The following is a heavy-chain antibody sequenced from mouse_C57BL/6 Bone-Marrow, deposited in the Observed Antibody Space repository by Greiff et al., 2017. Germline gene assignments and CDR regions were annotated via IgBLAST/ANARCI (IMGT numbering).Heavy chain of an antibody. D-gene: IGHD2-5*01. CDR2: IYIGNGYT. V-gene: IGHV1-58*01. CDR1: GYTFTSYG. J-gene: IGHJ4*01. Sequence: EVQLQQSGAELVRPGSSVKMSCKTSGYTFTSYGINWVKQRPGQGLEWIGYIYIGNGYTEYNEKFKGKATLTSDTSSSTAYMQRSSLTSEYSAIYCCARGAYYSNYVDAMHYWGQGTSVTVSS. CDR3: ARGAYYSNYVDAMHY.